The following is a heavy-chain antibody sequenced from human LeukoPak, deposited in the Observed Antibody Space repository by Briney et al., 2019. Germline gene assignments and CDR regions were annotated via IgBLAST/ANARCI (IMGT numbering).Heavy chain of an antibody. V-gene: IGHV3-21*01. CDR2: ISSSGNYI. J-gene: IGHJ4*02. Sequence: GGSLRLSCAASGFTFSIYSMHWVRQAPGKGLEWVSSISSSGNYIYYADSVKGRFTISRDNAKNSLYLQMNSLRAEDTAVYYCARGVRYCTSTTCTPDYWGQGILVTVSS. D-gene: IGHD2-2*01. CDR3: ARGVRYCTSTTCTPDY. CDR1: GFTFSIYS.